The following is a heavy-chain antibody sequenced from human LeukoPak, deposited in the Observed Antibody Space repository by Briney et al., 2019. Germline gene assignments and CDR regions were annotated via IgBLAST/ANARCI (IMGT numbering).Heavy chain of an antibody. CDR3: ATPLDYYDRSDSHQGGD. CDR1: GFTFSSYA. J-gene: IGHJ4*02. CDR2: ISGSGGST. V-gene: IGHV3-23*01. Sequence: PGGSLRLSCAASGFTFSSYAMSWVRQAPGKGLEWVSAISGSGGSTYYADSVKGRFTISRDNAKNSLDLQMNSLRAEDTAVYYCATPLDYYDRSDSHQGGDWGQGTLVTVSS. D-gene: IGHD3-22*01.